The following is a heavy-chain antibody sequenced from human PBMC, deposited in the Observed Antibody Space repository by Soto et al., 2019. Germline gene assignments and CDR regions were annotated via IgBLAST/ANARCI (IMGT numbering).Heavy chain of an antibody. CDR1: RFSLSTSGVG. J-gene: IGHJ5*02. Sequence: SVPTPVNRTQTLTLTCRCSRFSLSTSGVGVGWIRQPPGKALEWLALIYWNDDKRYSPSLKSRLTITKDTSKNQVVLTMTNMDPVDTATYYCAHIKRLQLRFLEWLPHRTNLFDPWGQGTLVTVSS. V-gene: IGHV2-5*01. D-gene: IGHD3-3*01. CDR3: AHIKRLQLRFLEWLPHRTNLFDP. CDR2: IYWNDDK.